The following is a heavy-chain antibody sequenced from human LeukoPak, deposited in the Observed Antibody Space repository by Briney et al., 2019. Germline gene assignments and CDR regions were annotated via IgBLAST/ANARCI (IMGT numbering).Heavy chain of an antibody. J-gene: IGHJ4*02. CDR1: GYTFTGYY. CDR3: ARLGVRDGYNRDDF. Sequence: ASVKVSCKASGYTFTGYYIHWVRQAPGQGLEWMGWINPNSGGTHFVQKFQGRVTMTRDTSTSTAYMELSRLTSEDTAVYYCARLGVRDGYNRDDFWAQGTLVTVSS. D-gene: IGHD5-24*01. CDR2: INPNSGGT. V-gene: IGHV1-2*02.